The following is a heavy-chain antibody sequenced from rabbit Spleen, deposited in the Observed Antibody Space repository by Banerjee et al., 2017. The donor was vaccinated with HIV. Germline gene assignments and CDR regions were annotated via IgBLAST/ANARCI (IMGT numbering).Heavy chain of an antibody. J-gene: IGHJ4*01. Sequence: QEQLEESGGDLVKPEGSLTLTCTASGFSFSSGYWICWVRQAPGKGLEWIACIGASSGSTYYATWAKGRFTISKTSSTTVTLQMTSLTAADTATYFCARAPTSGDNYRAFKLWGQGTLVTVS. CDR1: GFSFSSGYW. D-gene: IGHD1-1*01. V-gene: IGHV1S45*01. CDR2: IGASSGST. CDR3: ARAPTSGDNYRAFKL.